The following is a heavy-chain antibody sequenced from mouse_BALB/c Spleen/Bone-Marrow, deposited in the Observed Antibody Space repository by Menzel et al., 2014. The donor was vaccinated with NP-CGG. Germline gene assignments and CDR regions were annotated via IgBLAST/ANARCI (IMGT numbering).Heavy chain of an antibody. Sequence: QVQLQHSDAELVKPGASVEISCKASGYTFTDHAIHWVKQKPEQGLEWIGYISPGDGVIKYNEKFKGKAILTADKSSSTAYMQLNSLTSEDSAVYVSKRSLGRFANWGQGTLVTVSA. CDR2: ISPGDGVI. V-gene: IGHV1S53*02. J-gene: IGHJ3*01. CDR3: KRSLGRFAN. D-gene: IGHD4-1*01. CDR1: GYTFTDHA.